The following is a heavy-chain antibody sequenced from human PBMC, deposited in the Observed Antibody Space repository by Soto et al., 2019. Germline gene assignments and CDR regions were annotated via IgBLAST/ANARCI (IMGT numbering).Heavy chain of an antibody. CDR2: ISGSGGST. CDR1: GFTFSSYA. CDR3: AKVSVDYHDSSGYQPEDYGMDV. D-gene: IGHD3-22*01. V-gene: IGHV3-23*01. J-gene: IGHJ6*02. Sequence: GGSLRLSCAASGFTFSSYAMSWVRQAPGKGLEWVSAISGSGGSTYYADSVKGRFTISRDNSKNTLYLQMNSLRAEDTAVYYCAKVSVDYHDSSGYQPEDYGMDVWGQGTTVPVSS.